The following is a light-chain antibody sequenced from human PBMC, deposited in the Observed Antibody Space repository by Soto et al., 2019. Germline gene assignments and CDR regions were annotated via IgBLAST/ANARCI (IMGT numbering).Light chain of an antibody. Sequence: QSALTQPASVSGSPGQSITISCTGTSSDVGGYNYVSWYQQHPGKAPKLMIYEVSNRPSGVSNRFSGSKSGNTASLTISGLQAEDEAHYYCRSYTSSSTGVFGTGTKVTVL. CDR1: SSDVGGYNY. CDR3: RSYTSSSTGV. V-gene: IGLV2-14*01. CDR2: EVS. J-gene: IGLJ1*01.